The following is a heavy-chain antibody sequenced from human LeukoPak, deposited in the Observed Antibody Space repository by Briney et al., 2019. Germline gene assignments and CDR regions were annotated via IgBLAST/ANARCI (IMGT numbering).Heavy chain of an antibody. CDR2: GDYSGGT. Sequence: TSETLSLTCTVSGDSFSSVTDYWAWIRQPPGKGLEWIASGDYSGGTYYNPSLESRVAISADMSKNQFSLKLTSVTGADTAVYYCAGGTHYYGSGSYYNPSYYYYYMDVWGKGTTVTVSS. V-gene: IGHV4-39*07. J-gene: IGHJ6*03. CDR3: AGGTHYYGSGSYYNPSYYYYYMDV. D-gene: IGHD3-10*01. CDR1: GDSFSSVTDY.